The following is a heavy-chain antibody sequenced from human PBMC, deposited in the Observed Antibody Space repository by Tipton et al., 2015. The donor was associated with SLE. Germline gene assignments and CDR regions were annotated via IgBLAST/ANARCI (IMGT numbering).Heavy chain of an antibody. V-gene: IGHV4-39*07. CDR1: GGSISSSSYY. CDR2: IYYSGST. CDR3: ARDHLGEAFDT. J-gene: IGHJ3*02. Sequence: TLSLTCTVSGGSISSSSYYWGWIRQPPGKGLEWIGSIYYSGSTKYNPSLKSRVTISVDTSRNQFSLKLSSVTAADTAVYYCARDHLGEAFDTWGQGTMVTVSS. D-gene: IGHD3-16*01.